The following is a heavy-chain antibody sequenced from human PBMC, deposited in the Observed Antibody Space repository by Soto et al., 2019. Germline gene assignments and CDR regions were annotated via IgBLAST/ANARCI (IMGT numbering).Heavy chain of an antibody. D-gene: IGHD2-21*02. J-gene: IGHJ4*02. V-gene: IGHV3-11*06. CDR3: ARFVRGGGDCYSDY. CDR1: GFSFSDYY. CDR2: ISSSSTYT. Sequence: QVQLVESGGGLVKPGGALRLSCAASGFSFSDYYMSWIRQAPGKGLEWVSYISSSSTYTNYVDSVKGRFTISRDNAKNSLYLQMNSLRAEDTAVYYCARFVRGGGDCYSDYWGQGTLVTVSS.